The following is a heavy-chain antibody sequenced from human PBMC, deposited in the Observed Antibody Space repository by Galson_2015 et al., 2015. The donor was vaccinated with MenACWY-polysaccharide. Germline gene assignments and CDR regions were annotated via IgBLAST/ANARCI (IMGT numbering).Heavy chain of an antibody. J-gene: IGHJ4*02. V-gene: IGHV3-30-3*01. CDR3: ARDMDSGYEIYCGGDCSLDY. Sequence: SLRLSCAASGFTFSSYAMHWVRQAPGKGLEWVAVISYDGSNKYYADSVKGRFTISRDNSKNTLYLQMNSQRAEDTAVYYCARDMDSGYEIYCGGDCSLDYWGQGTLVTVSS. CDR1: GFTFSSYA. D-gene: IGHD2-21*02. CDR2: ISYDGSNK.